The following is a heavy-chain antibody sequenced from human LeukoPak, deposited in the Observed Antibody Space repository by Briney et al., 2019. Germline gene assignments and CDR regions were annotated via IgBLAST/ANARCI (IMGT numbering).Heavy chain of an antibody. CDR2: ISSSSSTI. J-gene: IGHJ3*02. Sequence: QSGGSLRLSCAASGFTFSSYSMNWVRQAPGKGLEWVSYISSSSSTIYYADSVKGRFTISRDNAKNSLYLQMNSLRAEDTAVYYCARDVSSRTSHAFDIWGQGKMVTVSS. V-gene: IGHV3-48*01. CDR3: ARDVSSRTSHAFDI. CDR1: GFTFSSYS. D-gene: IGHD2-2*01.